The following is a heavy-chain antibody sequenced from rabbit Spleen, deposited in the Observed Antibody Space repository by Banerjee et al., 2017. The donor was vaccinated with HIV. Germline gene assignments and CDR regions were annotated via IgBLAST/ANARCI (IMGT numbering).Heavy chain of an antibody. J-gene: IGHJ4*01. CDR1: VFSFSSSYY. CDR2: IYSSNPIT. D-gene: IGHD4-2*01. V-gene: IGHV1S45*01. CDR3: ARGGYGGHIYSMGL. Sequence: QEQLEESGGDMVKPEGSLKLTCTASVFSFSSSYYMYWVRQAPGKGLEWIGCIYSSNPITWYASWAKGRFTISKTSSTTVTLQMTSLTDADTATYFCARGGYGGHIYSMGLWGPGTLVTVS.